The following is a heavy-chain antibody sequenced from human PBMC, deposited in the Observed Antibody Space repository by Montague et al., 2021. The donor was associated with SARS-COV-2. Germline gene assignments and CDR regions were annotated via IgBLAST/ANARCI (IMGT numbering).Heavy chain of an antibody. CDR3: ARDSHYGRFYL. CDR1: GGYITNSY. Sequence: SETLSLTCIVSGGYITNSYWSWIRQPPGKELEWIAYILPTGTTNYNPSLKSRVTTSKDTSRTHFFLRLSSVTAADTAVYYCARDSHYGRFYLWGQGTLVTVSP. V-gene: IGHV4-59*01. D-gene: IGHD4-17*01. J-gene: IGHJ3*01. CDR2: ILPTGTT.